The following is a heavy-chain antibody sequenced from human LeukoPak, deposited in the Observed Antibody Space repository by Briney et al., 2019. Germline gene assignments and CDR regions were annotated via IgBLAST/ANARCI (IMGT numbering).Heavy chain of an antibody. CDR1: GYSFTSYW. D-gene: IGHD5-18*01. J-gene: IGHJ4*02. Sequence: GESLKISCKASGYSFTSYWIGWVRQMPGKGLEWMGIIDPSDSETRYTPSFQGQVTISVDKSLTTADLQWNSLKASDTAMYYCARQTAMGRSGDYWGQGTLVTVPS. CDR3: ARQTAMGRSGDY. CDR2: IDPSDSET. V-gene: IGHV5-51*01.